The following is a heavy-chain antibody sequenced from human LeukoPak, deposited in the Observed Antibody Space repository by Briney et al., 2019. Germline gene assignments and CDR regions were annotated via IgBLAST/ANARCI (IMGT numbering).Heavy chain of an antibody. Sequence: PGGSLRLSCAAAGFIFSSYGMNWVRQAPGRGLEWDSFIRSSSSDIYYADSVKGRFTISRDNAENSLFLQMSSLRAEDTAVYYCARASSFWYLPFDYWGQGTLVTVSS. J-gene: IGHJ4*02. CDR2: IRSSSSDI. CDR1: GFIFSSYG. D-gene: IGHD6-13*01. CDR3: ARASSFWYLPFDY. V-gene: IGHV3-21*01.